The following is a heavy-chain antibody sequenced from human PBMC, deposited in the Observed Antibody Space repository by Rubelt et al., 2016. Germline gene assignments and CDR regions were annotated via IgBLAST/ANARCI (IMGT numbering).Heavy chain of an antibody. D-gene: IGHD6-13*01. J-gene: IGHJ4*02. CDR3: ARERGSSSSCDY. Sequence: GQPGRSLRLSCAASGFTFSNYAMHWVRQAPGKGLEWVAVISYDGGTQYYADSVKGRLTISRDTAKNTLFLQMNSLREADTAVYYCARERGSSSSCDYWGQGTLVTVSS. V-gene: IGHV3-30*04. CDR2: ISYDGGTQ. CDR1: GFTFSNYA.